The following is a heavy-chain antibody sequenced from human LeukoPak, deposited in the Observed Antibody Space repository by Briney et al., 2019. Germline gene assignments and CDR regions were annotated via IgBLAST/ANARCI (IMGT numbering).Heavy chain of an antibody. CDR2: IYYSGST. CDR1: GGSISSGGYY. CDR3: AGSVVVAATCDY. V-gene: IGHV4-61*08. J-gene: IGHJ4*02. D-gene: IGHD2-15*01. Sequence: SETLSLTCTVSGGSISSGGYYWSCIRQPPGKGLECIGYIYYSGSTNYNPSLKSRVTISVDTSKNQFSLKLSSVTAADTAVYYCAGSVVVAATCDYWGQGTLVTVSS.